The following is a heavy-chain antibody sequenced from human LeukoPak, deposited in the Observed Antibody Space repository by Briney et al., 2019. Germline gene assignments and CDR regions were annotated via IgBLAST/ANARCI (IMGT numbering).Heavy chain of an antibody. Sequence: GGSLRLSCAASGFTVSSNYMSWVRQAPGKGLEWVSVIYSGGSTYYADSVKGRFTISRDNSKNTLYLQMNSLRAEDTAVYYCATYYYGAGSSMDYWGQGTLVTVSS. D-gene: IGHD3-10*01. CDR3: ATYYYGAGSSMDY. V-gene: IGHV3-53*01. CDR1: GFTVSSNY. CDR2: IYSGGST. J-gene: IGHJ4*02.